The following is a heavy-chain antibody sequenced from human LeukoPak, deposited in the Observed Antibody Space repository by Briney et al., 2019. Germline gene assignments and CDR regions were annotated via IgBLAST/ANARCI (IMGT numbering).Heavy chain of an antibody. V-gene: IGHV3-23*01. J-gene: IGHJ4*02. Sequence: GSLRLSCVASGFTFTSYAMNWVRQAPGKGLEWVSIISNGADRTYYADSVKGRFTISRDNSKNTVYLQMNSLRAEDTAVYYCAKDRGFTGYEGSNYFDYWGQGTLVTVSS. CDR1: GFTFTSYA. D-gene: IGHD5-12*01. CDR2: ISNGADRT. CDR3: AKDRGFTGYEGSNYFDY.